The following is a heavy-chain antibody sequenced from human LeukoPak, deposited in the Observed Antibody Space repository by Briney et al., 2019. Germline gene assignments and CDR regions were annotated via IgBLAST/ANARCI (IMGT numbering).Heavy chain of an antibody. J-gene: IGHJ6*02. CDR3: ARGLPYSSSWAYYYYYYGMDV. V-gene: IGHV1-8*01. CDR1: GYTFTSYD. Sequence: ASVTVSFKASGYTFTSYDINWVRQATGQGLEWMGWMNPNSGNTGYAQKFQGRVTMNRNTSISTAYMELSSLRSEDTAVYYCARGLPYSSSWAYYYYYYGMDVWGQGTTVTVSS. D-gene: IGHD6-13*01. CDR2: MNPNSGNT.